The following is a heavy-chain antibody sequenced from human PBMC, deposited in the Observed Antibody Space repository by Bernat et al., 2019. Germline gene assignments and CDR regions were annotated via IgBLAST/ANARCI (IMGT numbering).Heavy chain of an antibody. CDR2: ISWNSDML. CDR1: GFMFDDYA. Sequence: EVQLVESGGGLVQPGRSLRLPCAASGFMFDDYAMHWVRQVPGKGLEWVSGISWNSDMLGYAASVKSRFTRSRDNAKTSLYLQMNSLRAEDTALYYCVKDEGKYSSSDYGMDVWGQGTTVTVSS. D-gene: IGHD6-6*01. CDR3: VKDEGKYSSSDYGMDV. V-gene: IGHV3-9*01. J-gene: IGHJ6*02.